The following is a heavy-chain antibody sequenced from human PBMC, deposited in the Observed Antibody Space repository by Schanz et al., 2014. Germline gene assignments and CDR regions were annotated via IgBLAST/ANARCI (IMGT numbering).Heavy chain of an antibody. CDR2: ISGGGGSA. J-gene: IGHJ4*02. V-gene: IGHV3-23*04. D-gene: IGHD6-19*01. CDR3: AKGLSLAVAESFDY. CDR1: GFTFNNYD. Sequence: EVQLVESGGGLVQPGGSLRLSCAASGFTFNNYDMNWVRLVPGKGLECVSGISGGGGSAYYADSVKGRFTISRDNSKNTLYLQMNSLRAEDTAVYYCAKGLSLAVAESFDYWGQGTLVPVTS.